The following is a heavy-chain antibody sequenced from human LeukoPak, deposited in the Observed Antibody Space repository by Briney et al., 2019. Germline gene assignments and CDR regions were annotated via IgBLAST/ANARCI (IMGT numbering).Heavy chain of an antibody. CDR3: AAPGSTVTTWGAFDI. D-gene: IGHD4-17*01. CDR1: GGSISSGGYY. V-gene: IGHV4-31*03. J-gene: IGHJ3*02. Sequence: SETLSLTCTVSGGSISSGGYYWSWIRQHPGKGLEWIGYIYYSGSTYYNPSLKSRVTISVDTSKNQFSLKLSSVTAADTAVYYCAAPGSTVTTWGAFDIWSQGTMVTVSS. CDR2: IYYSGST.